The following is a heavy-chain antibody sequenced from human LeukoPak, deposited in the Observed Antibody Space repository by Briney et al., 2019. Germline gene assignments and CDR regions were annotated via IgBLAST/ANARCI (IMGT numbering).Heavy chain of an antibody. Sequence: GGSLRLSCAASGFTFDDYGMSWVRHAPGKGLEWVSGINWNGGSTGYADSVKGRFTISRDNAKNSLDLQMNSLRAEDTAVYYCARCIVGATDYWGQGTLVTVSS. V-gene: IGHV3-20*04. J-gene: IGHJ4*02. D-gene: IGHD1-26*01. CDR2: INWNGGST. CDR1: GFTFDDYG. CDR3: ARCIVGATDY.